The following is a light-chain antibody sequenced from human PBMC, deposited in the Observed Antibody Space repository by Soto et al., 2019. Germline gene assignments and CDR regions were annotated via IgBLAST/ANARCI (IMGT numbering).Light chain of an antibody. CDR1: SSDVGGYKY. V-gene: IGLV2-14*01. J-gene: IGLJ1*01. Sequence: QSALTQPASVSGSPGQSITISCTGTSSDVGGYKYVSWYQQHPGKAPKLMIYEVSNRPSGVSNRFSGSKSGNTASLTIPGLQAEDEADYYCSSYTSSSPYVFGTGTKLTVL. CDR2: EVS. CDR3: SSYTSSSPYV.